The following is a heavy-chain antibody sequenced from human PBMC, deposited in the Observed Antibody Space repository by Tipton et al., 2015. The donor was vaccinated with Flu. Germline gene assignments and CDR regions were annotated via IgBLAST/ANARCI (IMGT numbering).Heavy chain of an antibody. J-gene: IGHJ4*02. D-gene: IGHD6-19*01. CDR3: ARGQVKQWPHRLAY. V-gene: IGHV1-8*02. CDR2: MNPNSGNT. Sequence: QLVQSGAEVKKPGASVKVSCKASGYSFTGYYLHWVRQAPGQGLEWMGWMNPNSGNTGYAQKFQGRVTMTRNTSINTAFMELSSLRSEDTAVYYCARGQVKQWPHRLAYWGQGTLVTVSS. CDR1: GYSFTGYY.